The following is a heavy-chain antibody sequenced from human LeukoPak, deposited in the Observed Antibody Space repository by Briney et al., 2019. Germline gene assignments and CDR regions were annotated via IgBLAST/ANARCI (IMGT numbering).Heavy chain of an antibody. CDR2: IVVDTGYT. CDR1: GFTFTTSA. CDR3: AADLMPQTGYAYGMGV. V-gene: IGHV1-58*01. J-gene: IGHJ6*02. D-gene: IGHD5-12*01. Sequence: TSVRVSCKASGFTFTTSAVQWVRQVRGQRLEWIGWIVVDTGYTNYAQTFQERLTITRDMSTSTAYMDLSSLRSEDTAVYYCAADLMPQTGYAYGMGVWGQGTTVTVSS.